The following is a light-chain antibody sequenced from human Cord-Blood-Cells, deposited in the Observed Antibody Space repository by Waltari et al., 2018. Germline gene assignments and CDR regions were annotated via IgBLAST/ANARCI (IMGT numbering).Light chain of an antibody. V-gene: IGKV1-39*01. CDR2: AAS. CDR3: QQRYRTLGT. Sequence: DIQMTQSPSSLSASVGDRVTLTCRASQSISSYLNWYQQKPGKAPKLLIYAASSLQSGVPSRFSGSGSETDVTLTISSLQPEDFATYYGQQRYRTLGTFGQGTKVEIK. CDR1: QSISSY. J-gene: IGKJ1*01.